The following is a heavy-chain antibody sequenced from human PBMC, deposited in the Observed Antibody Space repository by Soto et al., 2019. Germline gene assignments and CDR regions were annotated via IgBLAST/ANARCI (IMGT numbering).Heavy chain of an antibody. D-gene: IGHD3-22*01. Sequence: PGGSLRLSCAASGFTFSTYAMHWVRQAPGKGLVWVAFVSYDGSNKAYGDSVKGRFTISRDNAKNSLYLQMNSLRAEDTAVYYCARDQLYYNDISGRPLNAFDVWGQGTMVTVSS. CDR2: VSYDGSNK. J-gene: IGHJ3*01. V-gene: IGHV3-30*04. CDR1: GFTFSTYA. CDR3: ARDQLYYNDISGRPLNAFDV.